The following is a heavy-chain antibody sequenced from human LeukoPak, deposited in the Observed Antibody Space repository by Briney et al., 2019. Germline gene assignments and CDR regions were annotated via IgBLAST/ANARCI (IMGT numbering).Heavy chain of an antibody. CDR2: INPNSGGT. CDR1: GYTFTGYY. CDR3: ARVVVVPNQTTGDY. V-gene: IGHV1-2*02. Sequence: ASVKVSCKASGYTFTGYYMHWVRQAPGQGLEWMGWINPNSGGTNYAQKFQGRVTMTRDTSISTAYMELRSLRSDDTAVYYCARVVVVPNQTTGDYWGQGTLVTVSS. J-gene: IGHJ4*02. D-gene: IGHD2-2*01.